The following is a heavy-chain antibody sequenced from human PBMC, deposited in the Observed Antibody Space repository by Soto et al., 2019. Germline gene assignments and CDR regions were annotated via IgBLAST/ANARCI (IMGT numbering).Heavy chain of an antibody. CDR1: GFTFSSYG. D-gene: IGHD3-16*01. V-gene: IGHV3-30*18. CDR2: ISYDGSNK. J-gene: IGHJ5*02. Sequence: LRLSCAASGFTFSSYGMHWVRQAPGKGLEWVAVISYDGSNKYYADSVKGRFTISRDNSXXXXXXQXKXLXXEXTAVYYCAKGVLRALGPWGQGTLVTVSS. CDR3: AKGVLRALGP.